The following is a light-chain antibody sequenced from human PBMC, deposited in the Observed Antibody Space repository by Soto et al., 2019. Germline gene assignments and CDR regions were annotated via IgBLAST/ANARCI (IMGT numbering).Light chain of an antibody. CDR2: KAS. CDR3: QQYKRRLS. CDR1: EDISRW. V-gene: IGKV1-5*03. Sequence: DVQLTQSPSILSASVGDRVTITCRAREDISRWLAWYQQKPGKAPKLLIYKASTLESGVPSRFRGSGSGTECTLIISSLQPDDSATYHCQQYKRRLSFGPGTKVEI. J-gene: IGKJ3*01.